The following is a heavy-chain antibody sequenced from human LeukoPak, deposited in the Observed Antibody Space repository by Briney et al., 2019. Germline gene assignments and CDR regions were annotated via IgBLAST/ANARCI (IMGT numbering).Heavy chain of an antibody. CDR3: ARTPRSSWYRGVRFDP. Sequence: SETLSLTCTVSGGSISSSSYYWGWIRQPPGKGLEWIGSIYYSGSTYYNPSLKSRVTISVDTSKNQFSLKLSSVTAADTAVYYCARTPRSSWYRGVRFDPWGQGTLVTVSS. CDR1: GGSISSSSYY. V-gene: IGHV4-39*07. J-gene: IGHJ5*02. CDR2: IYYSGST. D-gene: IGHD6-13*01.